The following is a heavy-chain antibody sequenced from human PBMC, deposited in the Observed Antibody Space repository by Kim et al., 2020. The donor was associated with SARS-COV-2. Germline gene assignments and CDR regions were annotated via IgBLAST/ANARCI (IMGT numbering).Heavy chain of an antibody. J-gene: IGHJ4*02. CDR2: ISGSGGST. V-gene: IGHV3-23*01. Sequence: GGSLRLSCAASGFTFSSYAMSWVRQAPGKGLEWVSAISGSGGSTYYADSVKGRFTISRDNSKNTLYLQMNSLRAEDTAVYYCAKGGAYYYDSSGHFDYWGQGTLVTVSS. D-gene: IGHD3-22*01. CDR3: AKGGAYYYDSSGHFDY. CDR1: GFTFSSYA.